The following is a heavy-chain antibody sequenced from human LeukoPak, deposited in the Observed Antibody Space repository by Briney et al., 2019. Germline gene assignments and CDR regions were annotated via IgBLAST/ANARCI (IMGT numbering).Heavy chain of an antibody. Sequence: SETLSLTCTVSGGSISGYYWSWIRQPPGKGLEWIGSIYYSGSTYYNPSLKSRVTISVDTSKNQFSLKLSSVTAADTAVYYCATPRYCSGGSYCTGDYWGQGTLVTVSS. J-gene: IGHJ4*02. CDR1: GGSISGYY. CDR2: IYYSGST. V-gene: IGHV4-59*05. CDR3: ATPRYCSGGSYCTGDY. D-gene: IGHD2-15*01.